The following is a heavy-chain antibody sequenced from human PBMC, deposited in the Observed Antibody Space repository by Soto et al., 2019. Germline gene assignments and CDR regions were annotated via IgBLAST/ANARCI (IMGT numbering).Heavy chain of an antibody. V-gene: IGHV4-59*11. CDR2: ISYSGST. Sequence: SETLSLTCTVSGGSMSSHYWTWLRQPPGKGLEWIGYISYSGSTYYNPSLKSRVTISADTSRNRFSLKLSSVIAADTAVYYCARADPDASVGYWGQGTPVTVSS. CDR3: ARADPDASVGY. D-gene: IGHD3-16*01. CDR1: GGSMSSHY. J-gene: IGHJ4*02.